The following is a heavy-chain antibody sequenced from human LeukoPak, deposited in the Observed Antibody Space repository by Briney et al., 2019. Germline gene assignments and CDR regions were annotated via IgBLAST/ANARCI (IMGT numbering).Heavy chain of an antibody. V-gene: IGHV3-7*03. Sequence: GGSLRLSCAASGSTFSSYWMSWVRQAPGKGLEWVANIKQDGSEKYYVDSVKGRFTISRDNAKNSLYLQMNSLKTEDTAVYFCAKEGGWATSGSALDHWGQGTLVTVSS. CDR1: GSTFSSYW. J-gene: IGHJ4*02. CDR3: AKEGGWATSGSALDH. CDR2: IKQDGSEK. D-gene: IGHD6-19*01.